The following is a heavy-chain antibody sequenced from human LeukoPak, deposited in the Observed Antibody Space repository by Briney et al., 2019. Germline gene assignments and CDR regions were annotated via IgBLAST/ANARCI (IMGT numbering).Heavy chain of an antibody. CDR1: GGSITSSIYY. Sequence: NPSETLSLTCTVAGGSITSSIYYWGWIRQTPGKGLEWIGSVYYTGSTFDNPSLKSRVDISVDTSKNQFSLKLKSVSAADTAVYYCARGPPPDFDYWGRGTLVTVSS. CDR3: ARGPPPDFDY. CDR2: VYYTGST. J-gene: IGHJ4*02. V-gene: IGHV4-39*07.